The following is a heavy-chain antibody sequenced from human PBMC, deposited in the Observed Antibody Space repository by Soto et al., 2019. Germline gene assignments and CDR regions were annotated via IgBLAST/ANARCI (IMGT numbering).Heavy chain of an antibody. CDR1: GFTFSSYA. Sequence: PGGSLRLSCAASGFTFSSYAMSWVRQAPGKGLEWVSAISGSGGSTYYADSVKGRFTISRDNSKNTLYLQMNSLRAEDTAVYYCAKERKEWLVLRGVNFDYWGQGTLVTVSS. CDR2: ISGSGGST. J-gene: IGHJ4*02. CDR3: AKERKEWLVLRGVNFDY. V-gene: IGHV3-23*01. D-gene: IGHD6-19*01.